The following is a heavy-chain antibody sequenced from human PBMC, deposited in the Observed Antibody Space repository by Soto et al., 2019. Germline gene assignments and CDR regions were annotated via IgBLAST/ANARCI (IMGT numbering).Heavy chain of an antibody. Sequence: NPSETLSLTCAVHGGSFSGYYWSWIRQPPGKGLEWIGEINHSGSTNYNPSLKSRVTISVDTSKNQFSLKLSSVTAADTAVYYCARGSPIVTTTGFYYYYYGMDVWGQGTTVTVSS. CDR3: ARGSPIVTTTGFYYYYYGMDV. CDR2: INHSGST. D-gene: IGHD4-17*01. J-gene: IGHJ6*02. V-gene: IGHV4-34*01. CDR1: GGSFSGYY.